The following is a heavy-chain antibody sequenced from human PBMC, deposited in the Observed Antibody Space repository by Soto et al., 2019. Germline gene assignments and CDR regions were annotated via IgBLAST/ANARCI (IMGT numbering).Heavy chain of an antibody. CDR3: ATYTVGEGGRGY. CDR1: GGSMRGQH. Sequence: QVQLQESGPGLVKPSETLSLTCTVSGGSMRGQHWSWIRQPPGKGLEWIGHHSDSTNYNPSLKSRITISTATSTNQSSLKLSSVTAADTAVYYCATYTVGEGGRGYWGQGTLVTVSS. CDR2: HHSDST. V-gene: IGHV4-4*09. D-gene: IGHD3-16*01. J-gene: IGHJ4*02.